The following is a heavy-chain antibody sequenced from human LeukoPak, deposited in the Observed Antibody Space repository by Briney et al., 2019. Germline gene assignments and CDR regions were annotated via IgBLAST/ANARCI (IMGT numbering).Heavy chain of an antibody. CDR3: ARDLVLSGAVAGTEVPSDY. D-gene: IGHD6-19*01. J-gene: IGHJ4*02. CDR1: GFTFSSYS. Sequence: PGGSLRLSCAASGFTFSSYSMNWVRQAPGKGLEWVSSISSSSSYIYYADSVKGRFTISRDNAKNSLYLQMNSLRAEDTAVYYCARDLVLSGAVAGTEVPSDYWGQGTLVTVSS. CDR2: ISSSSSYI. V-gene: IGHV3-21*01.